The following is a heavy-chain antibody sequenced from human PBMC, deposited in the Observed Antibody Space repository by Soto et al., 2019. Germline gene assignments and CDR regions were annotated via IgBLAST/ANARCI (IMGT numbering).Heavy chain of an antibody. Sequence: SGGSLRLSCAASGFTFSSYAMSWVRQAPGKGLEWVSAISGSGGSTYYADSVKGRFTISRDNSKNTLYLQMNSLRAEDTAVYYCAKNGGPPLSQRHNFDYWGQGTLVTVSS. D-gene: IGHD1-1*01. J-gene: IGHJ4*02. CDR2: ISGSGGST. V-gene: IGHV3-23*01. CDR1: GFTFSSYA. CDR3: AKNGGPPLSQRHNFDY.